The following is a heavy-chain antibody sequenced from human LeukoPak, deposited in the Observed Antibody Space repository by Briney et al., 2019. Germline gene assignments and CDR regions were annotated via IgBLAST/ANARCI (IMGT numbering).Heavy chain of an antibody. CDR3: ARDFGARFLEWLPLDY. CDR2: ISSSGSTI. V-gene: IGHV3-11*01. D-gene: IGHD3-3*01. CDR1: GSTFSYYY. Sequence: GSLRLSCAASGSTFSYYYMSWIRQAPGKGLEWVSYISSSGSTIYYADSVKGRFTISRDNAKNSLYLQMNSLRAEDTAVYYCARDFGARFLEWLPLDYWGQGTLVTVSS. J-gene: IGHJ4*02.